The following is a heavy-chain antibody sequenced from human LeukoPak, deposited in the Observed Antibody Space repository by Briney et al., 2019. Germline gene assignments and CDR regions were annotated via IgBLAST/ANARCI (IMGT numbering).Heavy chain of an antibody. V-gene: IGHV1-2*02. CDR2: INPNSGVT. D-gene: IGHD3-3*01. Sequence: ASVKVSCKASGYTFTGYYMHWVRQAPGQGLEWMGWINPNSGVTKYAQRFQGRVTMTRDTSISTAYLELSRLRSDDTAVYYCARGRDIWSSYYYWGLGTLVTVSS. CDR3: ARGRDIWSSYYY. CDR1: GYTFTGYY. J-gene: IGHJ4*02.